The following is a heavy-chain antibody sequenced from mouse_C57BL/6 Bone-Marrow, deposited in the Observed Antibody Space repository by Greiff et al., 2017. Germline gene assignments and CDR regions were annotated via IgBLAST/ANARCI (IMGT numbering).Heavy chain of an antibody. CDR2: ISSGGSYT. V-gene: IGHV5-6*01. Sequence: EVKLVESGGDLVKPGGSLKLSCAASGFTFSSYGMSWVRQPPDKRLEWVATISSGGSYTYYTDSVKGRFTLSRDNAKNTLYLQMSSLKSEDTAMYDCARPEVVATDWFAYWGQGTLVTVSA. J-gene: IGHJ3*01. D-gene: IGHD1-1*01. CDR3: ARPEVVATDWFAY. CDR1: GFTFSSYG.